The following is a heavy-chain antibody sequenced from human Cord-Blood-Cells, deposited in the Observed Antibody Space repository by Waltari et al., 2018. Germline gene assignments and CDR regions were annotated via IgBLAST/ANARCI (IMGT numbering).Heavy chain of an antibody. CDR3: ARGRYDYYGSGSYRGFDY. D-gene: IGHD3-10*01. J-gene: IGHJ4*02. V-gene: IGHV4-59*01. CDR1: GGYISSYY. Sequence: QVQLQESGPGLVKPSETLSLTCTVSGGYISSYYLTWIRQPPGKGLEWIGYIYYSGSTNYNPSLKSRVTISVDTSKNQFSLKLSSVTAADTAVYYCARGRYDYYGSGSYRGFDYWGQGTLVTVSS. CDR2: IYYSGST.